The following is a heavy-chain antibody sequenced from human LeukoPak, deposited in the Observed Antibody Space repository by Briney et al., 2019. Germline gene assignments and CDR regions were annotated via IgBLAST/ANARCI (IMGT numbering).Heavy chain of an antibody. J-gene: IGHJ5*01. V-gene: IGHV1-18*01. CDR1: GYTFNRHG. CDR2: ISCYNGDT. CDR3: ARDPSNTSGNNAWFDY. Sequence: ASVKVSCKASGYTFNRHGISWVRQAPGQGPEWMGWISCYNGDTHYAQNYQGRLTMTTDTSTSTAYMELRSLRSDGTAVYYCARDPSNTSGNNAWFDYWGQGTLVTVSS. D-gene: IGHD2-15*01.